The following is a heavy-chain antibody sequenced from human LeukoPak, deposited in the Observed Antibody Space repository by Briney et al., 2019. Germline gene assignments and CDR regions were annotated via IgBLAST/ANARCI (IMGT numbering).Heavy chain of an antibody. Sequence: GGSLRLSCAASGFTFSSYGMHWVRQAPGKGLEWVAFLRSDGNSKYYVHPVKGRFTISRDNSKNTLYLQMNSLRPEDTAIYYCTKGDCSGDNCYGTDYWGQGTLVTVSS. J-gene: IGHJ4*02. CDR3: TKGDCSGDNCYGTDY. CDR2: LRSDGNSK. V-gene: IGHV3-30*02. D-gene: IGHD2-15*01. CDR1: GFTFSSYG.